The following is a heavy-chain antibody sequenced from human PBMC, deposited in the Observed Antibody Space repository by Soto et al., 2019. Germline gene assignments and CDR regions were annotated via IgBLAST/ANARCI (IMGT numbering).Heavy chain of an antibody. V-gene: IGHV3-43*01. Sequence: EVMLEESGGAVVQPGGSLRLSCVVSGFTFEEHTIHWVRQAPGKGLEWISLLSWDGGTTYYAESVKGRFTISRDSGTNSGFLQMDSLRSEDTALYYCTRVQKKYRTTSGVDFDPWGQGTQVTVSS. CDR1: GFTFEEHT. J-gene: IGHJ5*02. CDR3: TRVQKKYRTTSGVDFDP. CDR2: LSWDGGTT. D-gene: IGHD5-12*01.